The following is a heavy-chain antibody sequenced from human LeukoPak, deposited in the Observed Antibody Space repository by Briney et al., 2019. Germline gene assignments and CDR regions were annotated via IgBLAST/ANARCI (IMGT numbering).Heavy chain of an antibody. J-gene: IGHJ4*02. D-gene: IGHD3-10*01. CDR2: ISYDGSNK. V-gene: IGHV3-30*18. CDR3: AKRQIYGSGSGVDY. Sequence: PGGSLRLSCAASGFTFSSYGMHWVRQAPGKGLEWVAVISYDGSNKYYADSVKGRFTISRDNSKNTLYLQMNSLRAEDTAVYYCAKRQIYGSGSGVDYWGQGTLVTVSS. CDR1: GFTFSSYG.